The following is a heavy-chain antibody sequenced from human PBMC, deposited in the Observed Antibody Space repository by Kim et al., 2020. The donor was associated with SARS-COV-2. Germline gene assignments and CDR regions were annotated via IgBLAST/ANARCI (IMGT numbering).Heavy chain of an antibody. D-gene: IGHD4-17*01. CDR1: GYTFTSYD. V-gene: IGHV1-8*01. Sequence: ASVKVSCKASGYTFTSYDINWVRQATGQGLEWMGWMNPNSGNTGYAQKFQGRVTMTRNTSISTAYMELSSLRSEDTAVYYCARGSPPSDYGDYAWFDPWGQGTLVTVSS. CDR2: MNPNSGNT. CDR3: ARGSPPSDYGDYAWFDP. J-gene: IGHJ5*02.